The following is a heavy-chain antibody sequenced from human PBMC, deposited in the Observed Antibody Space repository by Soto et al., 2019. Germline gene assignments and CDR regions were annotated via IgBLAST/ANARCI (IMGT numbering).Heavy chain of an antibody. CDR2: MNPNSGNT. Sequence: ASVKVSCKASGYTFTSYDINWVRQATGQGLEWMGWMNPNSGNTGYAQKFQGRVTMTRNTSTSTAYMELSSLRSEDTAVYYCARVAEMGTVTKGYYYYMDVWGKGTTVPVSS. CDR1: GYTFTSYD. J-gene: IGHJ6*03. V-gene: IGHV1-8*01. D-gene: IGHD4-17*01. CDR3: ARVAEMGTVTKGYYYYMDV.